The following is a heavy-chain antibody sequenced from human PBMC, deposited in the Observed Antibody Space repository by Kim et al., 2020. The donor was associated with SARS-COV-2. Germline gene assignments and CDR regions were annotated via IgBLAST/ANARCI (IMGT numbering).Heavy chain of an antibody. V-gene: IGHV3-48*02. CDR1: GFTFSSYS. CDR3: ARDIVDVPNGPRYFDY. Sequence: GGSLRLSCAASGFTFSSYSMNWVRQAPGKGLEWVSYISSSSSTIYYADSVKGRFTISRDNAKNSLYLQMNSLRDEDTAVYYCARDIVDVPNGPRYFDYWGQGTLVTVSS. J-gene: IGHJ4*02. D-gene: IGHD2-15*01. CDR2: ISSSSSTI.